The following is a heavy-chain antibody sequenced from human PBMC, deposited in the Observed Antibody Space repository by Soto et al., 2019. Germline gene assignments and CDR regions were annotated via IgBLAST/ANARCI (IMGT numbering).Heavy chain of an antibody. J-gene: IGHJ3*02. D-gene: IGHD7-27*01. CDR3: AKDPSGPNSNWGSLLDAFDI. V-gene: IGHV3-23*01. CDR2: ISGSGGST. Sequence: GGSLRLSCAASGFTFSSYAMSWVRQAPGKGLEWVSAISGSGGSTYYADSVKGRFTISRDNSKNTLYLQMNSLRAEDTAVYYCAKDPSGPNSNWGSLLDAFDIWGQGTMVTVSS. CDR1: GFTFSSYA.